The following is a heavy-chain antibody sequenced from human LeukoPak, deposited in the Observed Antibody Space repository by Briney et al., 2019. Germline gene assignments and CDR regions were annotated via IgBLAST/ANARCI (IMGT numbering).Heavy chain of an antibody. CDR3: ARDSGYGGFFDY. V-gene: IGHV4-30-4*01. CDR1: GGSISSRGHY. Sequence: TSSETLSLTCTISGGSISSRGHYWSWIRQHPGRGLEWIGYISYSETTYYNPSLKSRVTISVDRSKNQFSLKLSSVTAADTAVYYCARDSGYGGFFDYWGQGTLVTVSS. D-gene: IGHD4-23*01. J-gene: IGHJ4*02. CDR2: ISYSETT.